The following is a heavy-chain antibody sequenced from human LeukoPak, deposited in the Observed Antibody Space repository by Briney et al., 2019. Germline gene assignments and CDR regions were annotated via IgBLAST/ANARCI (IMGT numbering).Heavy chain of an antibody. J-gene: IGHJ6*03. CDR3: ARFPGSAEYRHYYYMDV. CDR1: GGSISNYF. CDR2: IYYSDST. V-gene: IGHV4-59*01. D-gene: IGHD2-15*01. Sequence: PSETLSLTCTVSGGSISNYFWSWIRQPPGKGLECIGYIYYSDSTNYNPSLKSRVTVSVDTSKNQFSLKLSSVTAADTAVYYCARFPGSAEYRHYYYMDVWGKGAAVTISS.